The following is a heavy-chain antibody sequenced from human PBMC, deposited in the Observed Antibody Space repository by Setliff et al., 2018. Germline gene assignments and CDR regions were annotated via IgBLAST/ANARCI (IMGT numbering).Heavy chain of an antibody. Sequence: SETLSLTCTVSGGSISSSSYYWGWIRPPPGKGLEWIGSIYYSGSTYYNPSLKSRVTISVDTSKNQFSLKLSSVTAADTAVYYCARDLIPVTYYYDSSGYSGAFDIWGQGTMVTVSS. J-gene: IGHJ3*02. CDR2: IYYSGST. CDR3: ARDLIPVTYYYDSSGYSGAFDI. D-gene: IGHD3-22*01. CDR1: GGSISSSSYY. V-gene: IGHV4-39*07.